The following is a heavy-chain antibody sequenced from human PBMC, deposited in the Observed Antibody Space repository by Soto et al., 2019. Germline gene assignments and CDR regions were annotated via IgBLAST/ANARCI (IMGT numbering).Heavy chain of an antibody. V-gene: IGHV1-18*01. D-gene: IGHD6-19*01. CDR1: GYTFTSYG. CDR3: ARESGWYISYAFDI. J-gene: IGHJ3*02. Sequence: ASVKVSCKASGYTFTSYGISWVRQAPGQGLEWMGWISAYNGNTNYAQKLQGRVTMTTDTSTSTVYMELRSLRSDDTAVYYCARESGWYISYAFDIWGQGTMVTVSS. CDR2: ISAYNGNT.